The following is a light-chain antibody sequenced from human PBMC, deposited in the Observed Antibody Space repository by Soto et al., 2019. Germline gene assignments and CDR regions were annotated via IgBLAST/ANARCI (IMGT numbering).Light chain of an antibody. J-gene: IGKJ1*01. V-gene: IGKV1-39*01. CDR2: AAS. CDR3: QQTFSILPWT. CDR1: QTIRAY. Sequence: DIQLTQSPSSLTASVGDRVTITCRASQTIRAYLNWYQQKPGMAPQLLIYAASSVQSGVPSRFSGSGSGTDFTLTISSLQPEDFATYYCQQTFSILPWTFGPGNKVETK.